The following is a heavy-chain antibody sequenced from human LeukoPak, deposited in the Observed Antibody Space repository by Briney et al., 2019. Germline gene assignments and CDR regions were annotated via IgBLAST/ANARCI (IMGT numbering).Heavy chain of an antibody. J-gene: IGHJ3*02. CDR1: GGSINGYY. Sequence: SETLSLTCTVSGGSINGYYWSWIRQPAGKGLEWIGRIYTSGSTYYNPSLRSRVTMSVDTSKNQFSLKLSSVTAADTAVYYCARIQVGSTSFDIWGQGTMVTVSS. D-gene: IGHD1-26*01. CDR3: ARIQVGSTSFDI. V-gene: IGHV4-4*07. CDR2: IYTSGST.